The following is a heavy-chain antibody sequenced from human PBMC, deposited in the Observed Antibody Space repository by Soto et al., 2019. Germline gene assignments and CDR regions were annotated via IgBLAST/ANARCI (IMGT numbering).Heavy chain of an antibody. CDR1: GDSISSYY. Sequence: QVQLQESGPGLVKPSETLSLTCTVSGDSISSYYWSWIRQPPGKGLEWIGYIYYSGSTNYNPSLKSRVTISVDTSKNQFSLKLSSVTAADTAVYYCARGCRGDYVPFDYWGQGTLVTVSS. J-gene: IGHJ4*02. V-gene: IGHV4-59*01. CDR2: IYYSGST. D-gene: IGHD4-17*01. CDR3: ARGCRGDYVPFDY.